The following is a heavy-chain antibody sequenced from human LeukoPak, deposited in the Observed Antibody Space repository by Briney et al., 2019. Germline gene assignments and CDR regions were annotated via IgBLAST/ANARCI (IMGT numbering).Heavy chain of an antibody. V-gene: IGHV3-74*01. Sequence: GGSLRLSCAASGFTFSSYWMHWVRQAPGKGLVWVSRINSDGSTTNYADSVKGRFTISRDNAKNTLYLQMNSLRADDTAVYYCARVLRYCSGGNCYSGGLGYMDVWGKGTTVTISS. J-gene: IGHJ6*03. CDR3: ARVLRYCSGGNCYSGGLGYMDV. CDR2: INSDGSTT. CDR1: GFTFSSYW. D-gene: IGHD2-15*01.